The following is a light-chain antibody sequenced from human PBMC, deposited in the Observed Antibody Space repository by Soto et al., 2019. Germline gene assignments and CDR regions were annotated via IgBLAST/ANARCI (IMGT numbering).Light chain of an antibody. CDR3: QSHDSSLNSWV. CDR1: SSNIGAGYD. V-gene: IGLV1-40*01. CDR2: GNT. J-gene: IGLJ3*02. Sequence: QSVLTQPPSMSGAPGQRVTISCTGSSSNIGAGYDVHWYQLLPGTAPKLLIYGNTNRPSGVPDRFSGSKSGTSASLAITGLRAEDEGDYYCQSHDSSLNSWVFGGGTQLTVL.